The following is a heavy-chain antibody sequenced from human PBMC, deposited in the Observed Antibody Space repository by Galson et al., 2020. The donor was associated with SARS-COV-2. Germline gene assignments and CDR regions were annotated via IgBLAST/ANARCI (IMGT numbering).Heavy chain of an antibody. CDR3: ARPNSGSYLYYFDY. CDR1: GFTFSSYA. V-gene: IGHV3-30*04. D-gene: IGHD1-26*01. J-gene: IGHJ4*02. Sequence: TGGSLRLSCAASGFTFSSYAMHWVRQAPGKGLEGVAVISYDGSNKYYADSVKGRFTISRDNSKNTLYLQMNSLRAEDTAVYYCARPNSGSYLYYFDYWGQGTLVTVSS. CDR2: ISYDGSNK.